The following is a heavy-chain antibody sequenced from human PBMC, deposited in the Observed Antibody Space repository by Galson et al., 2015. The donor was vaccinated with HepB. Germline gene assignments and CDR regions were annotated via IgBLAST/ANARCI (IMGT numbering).Heavy chain of an antibody. CDR2: IWYDGSNK. D-gene: IGHD6-6*01. Sequence: SLRLSCAASGFTFSSYGMHWVRQAPGKGLEWVAIIWYDGSNKYYTDSVKGRFTISRDNSKNTLYLQMNSLRAEDTAVYYCARDQQQLVLRDWGQGTLVTVSS. CDR3: ARDQQQLVLRD. J-gene: IGHJ4*02. V-gene: IGHV3-33*01. CDR1: GFTFSSYG.